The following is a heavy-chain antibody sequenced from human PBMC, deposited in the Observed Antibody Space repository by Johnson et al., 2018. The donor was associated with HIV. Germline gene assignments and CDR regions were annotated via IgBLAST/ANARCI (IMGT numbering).Heavy chain of an antibody. J-gene: IGHJ3*02. CDR2: IGTAGDT. CDR3: ARDPSRGPRIRPRTLGAFDI. D-gene: IGHD1-14*01. Sequence: VQLVESGGGLVQPGGSLRLSCAASGFTFSSYDMHWVRQATGKGLEWVSAIGTAGDTYYPGSVKGRFTISRDNSKNTLYLQMNSLRAEDTAVYYCARDPSRGPRIRPRTLGAFDIWGQGTMVTVSS. CDR1: GFTFSSYD. V-gene: IGHV3-13*01.